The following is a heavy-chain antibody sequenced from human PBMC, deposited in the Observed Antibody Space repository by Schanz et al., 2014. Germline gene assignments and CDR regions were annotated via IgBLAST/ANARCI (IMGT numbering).Heavy chain of an antibody. Sequence: EVQLVESGGGLVQPGRSLRLSCAASGFTFDDYAMHWVRQAPGKGLEWVSGISWNSGSIGYADSVKGRFTISRDDAKNSLYLQMNSLRAGDTAVYYCARAQYTNPWVPAWYFDLWGRGTLVTVSS. J-gene: IGHJ2*01. CDR2: ISWNSGSI. CDR3: ARAQYTNPWVPAWYFDL. D-gene: IGHD2-2*02. CDR1: GFTFDDYA. V-gene: IGHV3-9*01.